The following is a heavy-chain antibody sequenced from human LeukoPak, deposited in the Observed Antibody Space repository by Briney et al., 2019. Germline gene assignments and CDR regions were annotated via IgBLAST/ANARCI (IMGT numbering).Heavy chain of an antibody. D-gene: IGHD3-16*01. Sequence: ASVKVSCKASGYTFTGYYMHWVRQAPGQGLEWMGWINPDSGATNYAQNFQGRVTMTRDTSISTAYLELSSLRSDDTAVFYCARDLRQMSDYFDYWGQGTLVTVSS. J-gene: IGHJ4*02. CDR2: INPDSGAT. V-gene: IGHV1-2*02. CDR3: ARDLRQMSDYFDY. CDR1: GYTFTGYY.